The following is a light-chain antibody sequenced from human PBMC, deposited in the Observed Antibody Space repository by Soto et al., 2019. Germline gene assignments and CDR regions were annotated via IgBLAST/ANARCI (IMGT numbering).Light chain of an antibody. CDR3: HQYGNWPQT. CDR2: RAS. Sequence: EIVMTQSPATLSVSPGERATLSCRASQSISSNLAWYQQKLGQAPRLLIYRASTRATGIPARFSGSGSGTESTLTISSLQSEDFALYYCHQYGNWPQTFGQGTKVDIK. V-gene: IGKV3-15*01. J-gene: IGKJ1*01. CDR1: QSISSN.